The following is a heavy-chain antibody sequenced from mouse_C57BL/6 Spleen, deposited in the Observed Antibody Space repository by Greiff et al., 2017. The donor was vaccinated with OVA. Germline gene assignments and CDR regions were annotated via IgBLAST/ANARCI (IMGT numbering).Heavy chain of an antibody. CDR1: GYSFTTYP. V-gene: IGHV1-47*01. Sequence: VQLQQSGAELVKPGASVKMSCKASGYSFTTYPIEWMKQNHGKSLEWIGNFHPYNDDTMYNEKFKAKATLTVEKSSSTVYLELSRLTTDDSAVYYCARLGDNYENYAMDYWGQGTSVTVSS. D-gene: IGHD1-3*01. J-gene: IGHJ4*01. CDR3: ARLGDNYENYAMDY. CDR2: FHPYNDDT.